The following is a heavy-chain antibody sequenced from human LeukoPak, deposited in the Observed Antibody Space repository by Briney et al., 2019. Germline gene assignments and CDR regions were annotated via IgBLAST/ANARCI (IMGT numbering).Heavy chain of an antibody. J-gene: IGHJ4*02. CDR1: GGSISSYY. V-gene: IGHV4-59*08. Sequence: TSETLSLTCTVSGGSISSYYWSWIRQPPGKGLEWIGYIYYSGSTNYNPSLKSRVTISVDTSKNQFSLKLSSVTAADTAVYYCARQKFAYDSSGYPIDYWGQGTLVTVSS. CDR2: IYYSGST. CDR3: ARQKFAYDSSGYPIDY. D-gene: IGHD3-22*01.